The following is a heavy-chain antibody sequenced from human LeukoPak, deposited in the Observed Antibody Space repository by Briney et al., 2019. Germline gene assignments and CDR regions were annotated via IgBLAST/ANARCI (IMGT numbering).Heavy chain of an antibody. V-gene: IGHV5-51*01. J-gene: IGHJ4*02. CDR1: GYGFTSYW. CDR3: ARQGSYFDY. CDR2: IYPGDSDT. Sequence: KIGESLKISCKGSGYGFTSYWIAWVRQMPGKGLEWMGIIYPGDSDTRYSPSFQGQVTISAHKSISTAYLQWSSLKASDTAMYYCARQGSYFDYWAQGTLVTVSS.